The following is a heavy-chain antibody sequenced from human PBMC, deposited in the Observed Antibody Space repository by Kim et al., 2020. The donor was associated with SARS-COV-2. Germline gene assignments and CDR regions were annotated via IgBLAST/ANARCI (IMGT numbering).Heavy chain of an antibody. CDR2: ISSSSSYI. CDR1: GFTFSSYS. V-gene: IGHV3-21*01. J-gene: IGHJ6*03. D-gene: IGHD1-1*01. Sequence: LSLTCAASGFTFSSYSMNWVRQAPGKGLEWVSSISSSSSYIYYADSVKGRFTISRDNAKNSLYLQMNSLRAEDTAVYYCARGVRLEIYYYYYMDVWGKGTTVTVSS. CDR3: ARGVRLEIYYYYYMDV.